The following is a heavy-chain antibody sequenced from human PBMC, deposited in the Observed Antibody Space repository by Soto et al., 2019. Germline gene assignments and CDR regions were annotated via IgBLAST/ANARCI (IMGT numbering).Heavy chain of an antibody. D-gene: IGHD1-26*01. V-gene: IGHV3-43D*04. J-gene: IGHJ6*02. CDR1: GFTFDDYA. Sequence: GGSLRLSCAASGFTFDDYAMHWVRQAPGKGLEWVSLISWDGGSTYYADSVKGRFTISRDNSKNSLYPQMNSLRAEDTALYYCAKDSLRREYYYYYGMDVWGQGTTVTVSS. CDR2: ISWDGGST. CDR3: AKDSLRREYYYYYGMDV.